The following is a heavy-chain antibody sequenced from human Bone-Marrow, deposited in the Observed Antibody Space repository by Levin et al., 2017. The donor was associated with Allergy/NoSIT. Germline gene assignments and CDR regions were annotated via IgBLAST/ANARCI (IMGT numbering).Heavy chain of an antibody. D-gene: IGHD2-8*01. V-gene: IGHV4-34*01. CDR1: GGSFDDDF. J-gene: IGHJ5*01. CDR3: ARQRCNNAGGCFGDDWFDS. CDR2: VTHSGVT. Sequence: SQTLSLTCAVSGGSFDDDFWSWIRQSPGKGLEWIGEVTHSGVTEYNPSLKSRVTISVDSSKKQFSLKVTSVTAADTGVYYCARQRCNNAGGCFGDDWFDSWGRGTLVTVSS.